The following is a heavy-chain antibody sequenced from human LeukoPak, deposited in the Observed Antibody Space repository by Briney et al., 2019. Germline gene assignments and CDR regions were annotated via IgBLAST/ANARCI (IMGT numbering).Heavy chain of an antibody. V-gene: IGHV3-7*01. D-gene: IGHD6-19*01. CDR3: TKLAVASADS. Sequence: GGSLRLSCAASGFTFTDYWMTWVRQVPGKGLEWVANINRAGIESYYVDSVKGRFTISRDNAENSLYLQMDSLRAGDTGVYYCTKLAVASADSWGQGTLVTVSS. CDR2: INRAGIES. CDR1: GFTFTDYW. J-gene: IGHJ4*02.